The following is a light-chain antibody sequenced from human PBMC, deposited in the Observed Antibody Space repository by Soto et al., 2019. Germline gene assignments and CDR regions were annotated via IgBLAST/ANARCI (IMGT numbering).Light chain of an antibody. CDR2: DVS. J-gene: IGLJ1*01. CDR3: CSYDGSYTYV. V-gene: IGLV2-11*01. Sequence: QSALTQPRSVSGSPGQSVTISCTGTSSDVGGYNYVSWYQQHPGKAPKLMIYDVSKRPSGVPDRFSGSKSGKTASLTISGLQAEDEADYYCCSYDGSYTYVSATGTKVTVL. CDR1: SSDVGGYNY.